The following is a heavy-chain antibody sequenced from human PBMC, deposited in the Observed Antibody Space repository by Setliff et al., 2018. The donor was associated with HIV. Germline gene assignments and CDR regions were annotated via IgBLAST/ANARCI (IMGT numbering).Heavy chain of an antibody. Sequence: SETLSLTCAVYGGSFSGYYWTWIRQPPGKGLEWIGEINHSGSTNYNPSLKSRVTISVDTSKNQFSLNLNSVTAADTAVYHCARVFRPSSSWFYNYFDPWGQGTLVTVSS. CDR2: INHSGST. J-gene: IGHJ5*02. D-gene: IGHD6-13*01. CDR3: ARVFRPSSSWFYNYFDP. V-gene: IGHV4-34*01. CDR1: GGSFSGYY.